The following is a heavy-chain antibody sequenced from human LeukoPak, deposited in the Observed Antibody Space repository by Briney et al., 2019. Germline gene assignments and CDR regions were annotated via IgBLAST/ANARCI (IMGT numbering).Heavy chain of an antibody. CDR2: IRSKANSYAT. CDR3: TRSRSYNWNIPLWYYYMDV. V-gene: IGHV3-73*01. D-gene: IGHD1/OR15-1a*01. J-gene: IGHJ6*03. CDR1: GFTFSGSA. Sequence: GGSLRLSCAASGFTFSGSAMHWVRQASGKGLEWVGRIRSKANSYATAYAASVKGRFTISRDDSKNTAYLQMNSLKTEDTAVYYCTRSRSYNWNIPLWYYYMDVWGKGTTVTVSS.